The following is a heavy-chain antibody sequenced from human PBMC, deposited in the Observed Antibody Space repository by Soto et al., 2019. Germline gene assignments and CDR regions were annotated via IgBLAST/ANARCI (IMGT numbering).Heavy chain of an antibody. Sequence: SVKVSCKASGGTFSSYAISWVRQAPGQGLEWMGGIIPIFGTANYAQKFQGRVTITADESTSTAYMELSSLRSEDTAVYYCAVRYCSSTSCSLGGAYTWFDPWGQGTLVTVSS. CDR3: AVRYCSSTSCSLGGAYTWFDP. V-gene: IGHV1-69*13. D-gene: IGHD2-2*01. J-gene: IGHJ5*02. CDR2: IIPIFGTA. CDR1: GGTFSSYA.